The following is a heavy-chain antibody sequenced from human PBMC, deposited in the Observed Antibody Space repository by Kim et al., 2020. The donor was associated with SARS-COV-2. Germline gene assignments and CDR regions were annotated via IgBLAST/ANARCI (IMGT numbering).Heavy chain of an antibody. J-gene: IGHJ6*02. Sequence: YAESGKGRFTISRDNAKNSLYLQMNSLRAEDTAVYYCARAATKYYYGMDVWGQGTTVTVSS. CDR3: ARAATKYYYGMDV. V-gene: IGHV3-11*04. D-gene: IGHD5-12*01.